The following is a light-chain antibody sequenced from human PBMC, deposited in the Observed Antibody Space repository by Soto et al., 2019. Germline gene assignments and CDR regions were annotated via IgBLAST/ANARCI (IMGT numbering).Light chain of an antibody. CDR1: QSVSSY. Sequence: EIVLTQSPATLSLSPGERATLSCRASQSVSSYLVWYQQKPGQAPRLLIYDASNMATGIPARFSGSGSGTDFTLTISSLEPEDFAVYYCQQRGNWPLTFGGGTKVEIK. CDR3: QQRGNWPLT. V-gene: IGKV3-11*01. J-gene: IGKJ4*01. CDR2: DAS.